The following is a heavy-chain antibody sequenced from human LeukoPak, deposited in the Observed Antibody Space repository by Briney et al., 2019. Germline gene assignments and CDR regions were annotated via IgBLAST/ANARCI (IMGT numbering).Heavy chain of an antibody. Sequence: ASVKVSCKASGGTFSSYAISWVRQAPGQGLEWMGRIIPIFGTANYAQKFQGRVTITADESTSTAYMELSSLRSEDTAVYYCARDKYDFWSGCQFDYWGQGTLVTVSS. D-gene: IGHD3-3*01. V-gene: IGHV1-69*13. CDR3: ARDKYDFWSGCQFDY. CDR2: IIPIFGTA. CDR1: GGTFSSYA. J-gene: IGHJ4*02.